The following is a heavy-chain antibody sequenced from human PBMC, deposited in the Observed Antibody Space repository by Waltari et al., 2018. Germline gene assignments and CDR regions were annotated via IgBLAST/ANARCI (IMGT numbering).Heavy chain of an antibody. V-gene: IGHV3-9*03. CDR1: GFTFDDYA. D-gene: IGHD2-15*01. J-gene: IGHJ4*02. CDR3: AKEIGSVVVVADSYFDY. Sequence: DVQLVESGGGLVQPGRSLRLSCAASGFTFDDYAMHWVRQAPGKGLEWVSGSSWNSGSIGYADSVKGRLTITRDKAKSSLYLKMNSLRAEDMALYYCAKEIGSVVVVADSYFDYWGQGTLVTVSS. CDR2: SSWNSGSI.